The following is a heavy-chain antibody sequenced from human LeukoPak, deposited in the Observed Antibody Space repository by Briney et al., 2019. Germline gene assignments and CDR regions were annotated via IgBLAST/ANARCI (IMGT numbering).Heavy chain of an antibody. J-gene: IGHJ4*02. CDR3: ARGRHCSSTSCYPNFDY. CDR2: INHSGST. V-gene: IGHV4-34*01. D-gene: IGHD2-2*01. CDR1: GGSFSGYY. Sequence: PSETLSLTCAVYGGSFSGYYWSWIRQPPGKGLEWIGEINHSGSTNYNPSLKSRVTISVDTSKNQFSLKLSSVTAADTAMYYCARGRHCSSTSCYPNFDYWGQGTLVTVSS.